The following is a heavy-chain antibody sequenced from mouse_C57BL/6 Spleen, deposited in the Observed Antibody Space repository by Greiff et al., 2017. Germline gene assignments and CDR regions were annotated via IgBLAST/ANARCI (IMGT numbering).Heavy chain of an antibody. V-gene: IGHV2-6-1*01. J-gene: IGHJ2*01. CDR1: GFSLTSYG. CDR3: ARHASGSSSLDY. Sequence: VKLMESGPGLVAPSQSLSITCTVSGFSLTSYGVHWVRQPPGKGLEWLVVIWSDGSTTYNSALKARLSISKDNSKSQVFLRMNSLQTDDTAMYYCARHASGSSSLDYWGQGTTLTVSS. D-gene: IGHD1-1*01. CDR2: IWSDGST.